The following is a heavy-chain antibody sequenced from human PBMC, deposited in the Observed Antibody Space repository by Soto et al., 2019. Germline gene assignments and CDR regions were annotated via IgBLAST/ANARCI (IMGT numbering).Heavy chain of an antibody. CDR2: IIPILGIA. V-gene: IGHV1-69*02. J-gene: IGHJ2*01. CDR3: ASAGREYSGYDYKGHFDL. D-gene: IGHD5-12*01. Sequence: QVQLVQSGAEVKKPGSSVKVSCKASGGTFSSYTISWVRQAPGQGLEWMGRIIPILGIANYAQKFQGRVTITADKSTSTAYMELSSLRSEDTAVYYCASAGREYSGYDYKGHFDLWGRGTLVTVSS. CDR1: GGTFSSYT.